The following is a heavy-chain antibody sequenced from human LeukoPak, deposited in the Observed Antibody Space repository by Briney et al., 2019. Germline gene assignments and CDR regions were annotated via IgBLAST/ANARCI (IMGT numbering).Heavy chain of an antibody. J-gene: IGHJ4*02. CDR2: IYSGGST. D-gene: IGHD1-26*01. CDR1: GRTFTEYY. Sequence: GGSLRLSCAASGRTFTEYYMHWIRQAPGKGLEWVSVIYSGGSTYYADSVKGRFTISRDNSKNTLYLQMNSLRAEDTAVYYCARVPPYSGSYSYYFDYWGQGTLVTVSS. V-gene: IGHV3-66*02. CDR3: ARVPPYSGSYSYYFDY.